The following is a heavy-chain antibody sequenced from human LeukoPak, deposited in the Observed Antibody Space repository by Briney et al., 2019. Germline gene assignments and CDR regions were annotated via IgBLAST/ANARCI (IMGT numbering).Heavy chain of an antibody. CDR1: GGTFSSYT. CDR2: IIPILGIA. Sequence: ASVKVSCKASGGTFSSYTISWVRQAPGQGLEWMGRIIPILGIANYAQKFQGRVTITADKSTSTAYMELSSLRSEDTAVHYCAGSGYSYGASFDYWGQGTLVTVSS. J-gene: IGHJ4*02. D-gene: IGHD5-18*01. CDR3: AGSGYSYGASFDY. V-gene: IGHV1-69*02.